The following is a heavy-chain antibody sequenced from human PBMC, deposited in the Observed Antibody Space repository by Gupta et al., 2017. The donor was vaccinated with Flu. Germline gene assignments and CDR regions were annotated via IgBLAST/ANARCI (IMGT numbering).Heavy chain of an antibody. CDR3: VRHFSDRDAFDV. D-gene: IGHD3-22*01. J-gene: IGHJ3*01. Sequence: WVRQAPGKGLEWVSSISSSSSYIYYTDSVKGRFTISRDAKNSLSLQLKSLRAEDTAVYYCVRHFSDRDAFDVWGQGTMVTVFS. V-gene: IGHV3-21*01. CDR2: ISSSSSYI.